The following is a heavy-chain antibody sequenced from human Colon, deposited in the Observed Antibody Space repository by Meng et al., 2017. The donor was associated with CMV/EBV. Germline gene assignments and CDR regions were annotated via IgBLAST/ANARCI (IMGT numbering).Heavy chain of an antibody. D-gene: IGHD2-21*02. CDR1: GFSLSDYY. Sequence: GESLKISCTASGFSLSDYYMAWIRQAPGKGLEWISYISNSGDARHYADSVEGRFTISRDNFKNTVFLEMTSLRPEDSATYYCAKQRVTLLMNWDFDQWGQGTLVTVSS. CDR3: AKQRVTLLMNWDFDQ. J-gene: IGHJ4*02. CDR2: ISNSGDAR. V-gene: IGHV3-11*04.